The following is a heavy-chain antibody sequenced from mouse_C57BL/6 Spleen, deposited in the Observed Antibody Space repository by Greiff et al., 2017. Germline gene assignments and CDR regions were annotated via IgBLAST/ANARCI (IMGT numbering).Heavy chain of an antibody. CDR1: GFTFSDYG. D-gene: IGHD1-1*01. CDR3: ARDRGSSPLAMDY. J-gene: IGHJ4*01. Sequence: EVQRVESGGGLVKPGGSLKLSCAASGFTFSDYGMHWVRQAPEKGLEWVAYISSGSSTIYYADTVKGRFTISRDNAKNTLFLQMTSLRSEDTAIYYCARDRGSSPLAMDYWGQGTSVTVSS. V-gene: IGHV5-17*01. CDR2: ISSGSSTI.